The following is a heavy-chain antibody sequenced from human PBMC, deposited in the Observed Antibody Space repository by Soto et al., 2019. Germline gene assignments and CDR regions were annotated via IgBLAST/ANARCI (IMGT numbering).Heavy chain of an antibody. D-gene: IGHD3-22*01. CDR2: IYYSGST. J-gene: IGHJ6*02. V-gene: IGHV4-30-4*01. CDR1: GGSISSGDYY. Sequence: SETLSLTCTVSGGSISSGDYYWSWIRQPPGKGLEWIGYIYYSGSTYYNPSLKSRVTISVDTSKNQFSPKLSSVTAADTAVYYCARAEPVHYYDSSGYSYYYYYGMDVWGQGTTVTVSS. CDR3: ARAEPVHYYDSSGYSYYYYYGMDV.